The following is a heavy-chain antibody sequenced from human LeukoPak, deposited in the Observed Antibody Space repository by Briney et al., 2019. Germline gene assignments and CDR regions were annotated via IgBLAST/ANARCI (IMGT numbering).Heavy chain of an antibody. Sequence: SVKVSCKAPGGTFSSYAISWVRQAPGQGLEWMGGIIPIFGTANYAQKFQGRVTITADESTSTAYMELSSLRSEDTAVYYCARGGYCSGGSCYSFDYWGQGTLVTVSS. CDR3: ARGGYCSGGSCYSFDY. CDR1: GGTFSSYA. J-gene: IGHJ4*02. CDR2: IIPIFGTA. D-gene: IGHD2-15*01. V-gene: IGHV1-69*13.